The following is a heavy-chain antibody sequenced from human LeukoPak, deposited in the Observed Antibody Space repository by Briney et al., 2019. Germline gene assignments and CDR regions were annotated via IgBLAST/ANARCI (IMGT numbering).Heavy chain of an antibody. D-gene: IGHD6-19*01. CDR2: IYYSGST. CDR1: GGSISSYY. J-gene: IGHJ4*02. CDR3: ARGRVRIAVAGSFDY. V-gene: IGHV4-59*12. Sequence: SETLSLTCTVSGGSISSYYWSWIRQPPGKGLEWIGYIYYSGSTNYNPSLKSRVTISVDTSKNQFSLKLSSVTAADTAVYYCARGRVRIAVAGSFDYWGQGTLVTVSS.